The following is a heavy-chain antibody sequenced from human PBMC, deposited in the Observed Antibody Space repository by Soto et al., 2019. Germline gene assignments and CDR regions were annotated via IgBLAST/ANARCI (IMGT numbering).Heavy chain of an antibody. CDR1: GGSISSSSYY. CDR3: ARYNYDFWSGYYCFDY. J-gene: IGHJ4*02. D-gene: IGHD3-3*01. Sequence: LSLTCTVSGGSISSSSYYWGWIRQPPGKGLEWIGSIYYSGSTYYNPSLKSRVTISVDTSKNQFSLKLSSVTAADTAVYYCARYNYDFWSGYYCFDYWGQGTLVTVSS. CDR2: IYYSGST. V-gene: IGHV4-39*01.